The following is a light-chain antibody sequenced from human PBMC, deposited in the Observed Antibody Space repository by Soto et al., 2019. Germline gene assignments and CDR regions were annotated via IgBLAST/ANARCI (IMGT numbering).Light chain of an antibody. CDR3: QQSFDTPLT. CDR2: AAS. J-gene: IGKJ4*01. Sequence: DIPMTQSPSSLSASVGDRVTITCRASQSINNYLNWYRQKPGKAPELLIYAASSLQTGVPSTFSGSGSGTDFTLTISSLKPEDFATYYCQQSFDTPLTFGGGTKVEI. CDR1: QSINNY. V-gene: IGKV1-39*01.